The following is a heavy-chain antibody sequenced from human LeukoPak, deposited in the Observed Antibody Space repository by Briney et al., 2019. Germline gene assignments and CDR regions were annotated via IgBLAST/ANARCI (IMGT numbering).Heavy chain of an antibody. D-gene: IGHD3-10*01. CDR3: ATTPGAYYYYHMDV. CDR1: GFPFSTYV. CDR2: ILGSGGGT. J-gene: IGHJ6*02. Sequence: GGSLRLSFAASGFPFSTYVMTWVRPAPGKGLEWVSAILGSGGGTYYTDSVKGRFTISRDNSKNTLYLQMNSLRAEDTAVYYCATTPGAYYYYHMDVWGQGTTVTVSS. V-gene: IGHV3-23*01.